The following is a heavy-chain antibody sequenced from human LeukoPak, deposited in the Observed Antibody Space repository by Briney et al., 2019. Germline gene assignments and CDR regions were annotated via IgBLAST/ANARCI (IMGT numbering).Heavy chain of an antibody. D-gene: IGHD5-18*01. Sequence: SGVSLRLSCSASGFIYSTYVMSWVRQARGKGLEWVSTTSGSGKTTSYADSVKGRFTISRDNSKDTLYLQMNSLRAEDTAVYYCAKLDTAMLTEIDSWGQGTLVTVSS. J-gene: IGHJ4*02. V-gene: IGHV3-23*01. CDR1: GFIYSTYV. CDR3: AKLDTAMLTEIDS. CDR2: TSGSGKTT.